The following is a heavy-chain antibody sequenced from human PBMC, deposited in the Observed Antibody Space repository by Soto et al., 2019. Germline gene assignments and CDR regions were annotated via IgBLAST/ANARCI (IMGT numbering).Heavy chain of an antibody. CDR2: INHSGST. CDR1: GGSFSGYY. J-gene: IGHJ4*02. Sequence: SETLSLTCAVYGGSFSGYYWSWIRQPPGKGLEWIGEINHSGSTNYNPSLKSRVTISVDTSTSTAYMELRSLRSDDTAVYYCARDRHSSSWFFDYWGQGTLVTVSS. CDR3: ARDRHSSSWFFDY. V-gene: IGHV4-34*01. D-gene: IGHD6-13*01.